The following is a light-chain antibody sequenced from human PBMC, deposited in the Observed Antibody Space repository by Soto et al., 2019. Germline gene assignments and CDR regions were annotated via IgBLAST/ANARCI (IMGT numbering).Light chain of an antibody. CDR1: SPHIGSNA. Sequence: QSVLTQPPSASGTPRQRVSISCSGSSPHIGSNAVNWYQQFPGTAPKLLIYNNDQRPSGVPDRFSGSKSGTSASLAISGLQSDDEADYFCAAWDDSLNGWVFGGGTKLTVL. CDR3: AAWDDSLNGWV. V-gene: IGLV1-44*01. CDR2: NND. J-gene: IGLJ3*02.